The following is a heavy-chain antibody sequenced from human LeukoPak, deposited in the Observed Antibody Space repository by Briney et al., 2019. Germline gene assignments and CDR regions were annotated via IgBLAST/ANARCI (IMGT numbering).Heavy chain of an antibody. D-gene: IGHD1-26*01. CDR1: GGSISSYY. CDR3: ARENSGSYREFDY. Sequence: PSETLSLTCTVSGGSISSYYWSWIRQPAGKGLEWIGRIYTSGSTNYNAPLKSRVSISVDTSKNQFSLKLSSVTPADTAVFYCARENSGSYREFDYWGQGTLVTVSS. CDR2: IYTSGST. V-gene: IGHV4-4*07. J-gene: IGHJ4*02.